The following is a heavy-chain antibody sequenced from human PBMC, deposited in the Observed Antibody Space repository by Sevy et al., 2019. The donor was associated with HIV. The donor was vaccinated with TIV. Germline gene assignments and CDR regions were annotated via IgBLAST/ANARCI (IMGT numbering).Heavy chain of an antibody. D-gene: IGHD4-17*01. CDR2: ISDSGGST. Sequence: GGSLRLSCAASGFTFSSFAMTWVRQAPGKGLEWVSSISDSGGSTYYADSVKGWFTISRDNSKNTLYLQVSSLRAEDTAVYYCAKDTPYGDYLLDYWGQGTLVTVSS. J-gene: IGHJ4*02. CDR3: AKDTPYGDYLLDY. CDR1: GFTFSSFA. V-gene: IGHV3-23*01.